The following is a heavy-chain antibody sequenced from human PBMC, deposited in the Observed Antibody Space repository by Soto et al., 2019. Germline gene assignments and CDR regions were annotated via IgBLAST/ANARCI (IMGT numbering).Heavy chain of an antibody. CDR1: GYTLTELS. CDR2: FDPEDGET. V-gene: IGHV1-24*01. Sequence: QVQLVQSGAEVKKPGASVKVSCKVSGYTLTELSMHWVRQAPGKGLEWMGGFDPEDGETIYAQKFQGRVTMTEDTSTDTAYMELSSLRSEDTAVYYCATGSDYGDSLMAGNPFPVHYYYYLDVWGKGNTVTVSS. CDR3: ATGSDYGDSLMAGNPFPVHYYYYLDV. J-gene: IGHJ6*03. D-gene: IGHD4-17*01.